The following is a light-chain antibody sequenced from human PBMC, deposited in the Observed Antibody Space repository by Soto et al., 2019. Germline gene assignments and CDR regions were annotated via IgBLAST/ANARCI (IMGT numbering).Light chain of an antibody. CDR2: GAS. V-gene: IGKV3-20*01. J-gene: IGKJ1*01. Sequence: IVLTQSPGTLSLSPGERATLSCRASQSVSSSYLAWYQQKPGQAPRLLIYGASSRATGIPDRFSGSGSGTDFTLTISRLELGDFAVYYCQQYVTSPPGTFGQGTKVEIK. CDR3: QQYVTSPPGT. CDR1: QSVSSSY.